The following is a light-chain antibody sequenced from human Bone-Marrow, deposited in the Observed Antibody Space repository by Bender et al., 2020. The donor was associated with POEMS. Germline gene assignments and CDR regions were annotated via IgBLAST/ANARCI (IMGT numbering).Light chain of an antibody. CDR2: YDD. V-gene: IGLV3-21*04. Sequence: SYLLTQPPSESVAPGQTARIACMGDDIKDKNVHWYQHRPGQAPVMVISYDDDRPSGIPERISGSNSGNTATLTISRVEAEDEADYYCQVWDAPGDQSFVFGTGTKVTVL. CDR3: QVWDAPGDQSFV. CDR1: DIKDKN. J-gene: IGLJ1*01.